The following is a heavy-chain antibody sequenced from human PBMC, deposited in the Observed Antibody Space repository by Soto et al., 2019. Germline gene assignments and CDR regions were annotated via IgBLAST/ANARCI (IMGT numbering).Heavy chain of an antibody. D-gene: IGHD6-19*01. CDR3: ARDIGGRYSSGWAQPGYYGMDV. Sequence: PGGSLRLSCAASGFTFSSYGMHWVRQAPGKGLEWVAVIWYDGSNKYYADSVKGRFTISRDNSKNTLYLQMNSLRAEDTAVYYCARDIGGRYSSGWAQPGYYGMDVWGQGTTVTVSS. CDR1: GFTFSSYG. CDR2: IWYDGSNK. J-gene: IGHJ6*02. V-gene: IGHV3-33*01.